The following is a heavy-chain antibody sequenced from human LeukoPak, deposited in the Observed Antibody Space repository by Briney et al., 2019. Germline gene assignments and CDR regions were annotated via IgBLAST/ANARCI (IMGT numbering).Heavy chain of an antibody. CDR2: IYYSGST. D-gene: IGHD3-16*01. Sequence: PSETLSLTCTVSGGSISSYYWSWIRQPPGKGLEWIGYIYYSGSTNYNPSLKSRVTISVDTSKNQFSLKLSSVTAADTAVYYCAREKEILGGLPLDYWGQGTLVTVSS. V-gene: IGHV4-59*12. CDR3: AREKEILGGLPLDY. J-gene: IGHJ4*02. CDR1: GGSISSYY.